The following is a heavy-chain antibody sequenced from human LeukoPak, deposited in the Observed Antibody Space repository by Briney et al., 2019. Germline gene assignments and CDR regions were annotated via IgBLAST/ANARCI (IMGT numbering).Heavy chain of an antibody. CDR2: IRYDGRNK. V-gene: IGHV3-30*02. J-gene: IGHJ5*02. Sequence: GGSLRLSCAASGFTFSSYGMNWVRQAPGKGLEWVAFIRYDGRNKYYADSVKGRFTISRDNSKNTLYLQMNSLRAEDTAVYYCAKDHGYYYGSGSSNWFDPWGQGTLVTVSS. D-gene: IGHD3-10*01. CDR1: GFTFSSYG. CDR3: AKDHGYYYGSGSSNWFDP.